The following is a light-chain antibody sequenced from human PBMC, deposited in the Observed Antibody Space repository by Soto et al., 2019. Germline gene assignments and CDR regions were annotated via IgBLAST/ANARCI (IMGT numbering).Light chain of an antibody. CDR1: SSNIGAGYG. Sequence: QSVLTQPPSVSGAPGQRVTISCTGSSSNIGAGYGVHWYQQLPGTAPKLLIYGNSNRPSGVPDRFSGSKSGTPASLSITGLQAEDEADYYFQSYDTSLSGYLVFGGGTKRTVL. J-gene: IGLJ2*01. CDR2: GNS. CDR3: QSYDTSLSGYLV. V-gene: IGLV1-40*01.